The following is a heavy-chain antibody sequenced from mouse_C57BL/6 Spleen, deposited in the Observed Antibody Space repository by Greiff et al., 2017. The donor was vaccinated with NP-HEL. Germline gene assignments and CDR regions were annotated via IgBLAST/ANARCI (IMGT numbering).Heavy chain of an antibody. CDR2: ISSGSSTI. J-gene: IGHJ4*01. CDR3: ARRDGYYPSYYAMDY. CDR1: GFTFSDYG. Sequence: EVKLVESGGGLVKPGGSLKLSCAASGFTFSDYGMHWVRQAPEKGLEWVAYISSGSSTIYYADTVKGRFTISRDNAKNTLFLQMTRLRSEDTAMYYCARRDGYYPSYYAMDYWGQGTSVTVSS. D-gene: IGHD2-3*01. V-gene: IGHV5-17*01.